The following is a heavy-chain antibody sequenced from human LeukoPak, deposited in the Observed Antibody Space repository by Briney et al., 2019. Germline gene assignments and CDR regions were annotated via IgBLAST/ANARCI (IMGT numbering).Heavy chain of an antibody. CDR2: ISSSSSTI. CDR1: GFTFSSYS. J-gene: IGHJ5*02. V-gene: IGHV3-48*01. Sequence: GGSLILPCAASGFTFSSYSMNWVRQSPGKGLEWVSYISSSSSTIYYADSVKGRFTISRDNAKNSLYLQMNSLRAEDRAVYYCARDVSSSWYHWFDPWGEGTVVTVSS. CDR3: ARDVSSSWYHWFDP. D-gene: IGHD6-13*01.